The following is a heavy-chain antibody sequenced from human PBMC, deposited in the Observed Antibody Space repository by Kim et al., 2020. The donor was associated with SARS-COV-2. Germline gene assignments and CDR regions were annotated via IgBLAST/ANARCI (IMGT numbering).Heavy chain of an antibody. CDR3: AKDLGWLSELIDDDGFDI. J-gene: IGHJ3*02. CDR1: GFTFSNYG. CDR2: ISYDGSNK. V-gene: IGHV3-30*18. D-gene: IGHD6-19*01. Sequence: GGSLRLSCAASGFTFSNYGMHWVRQAPGKGLEWVAVISYDGSNKYYADSVKGRFTISRDNSKNTMFLQMNSLRAEDTAVFYCAKDLGWLSELIDDDGFDIWGQGTMVTVSS.